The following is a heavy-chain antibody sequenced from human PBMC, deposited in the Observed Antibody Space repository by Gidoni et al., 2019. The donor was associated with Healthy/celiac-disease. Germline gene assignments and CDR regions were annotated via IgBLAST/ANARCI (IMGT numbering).Heavy chain of an antibody. D-gene: IGHD4-17*01. CDR1: GFTFSSYG. CDR2: ISYDGSNK. J-gene: IGHJ4*02. CDR3: ATGGTTVTVDY. Sequence: QVQLVESGGGVVQPGWSLRLPCAASGFTFSSYGMHWVRQAPGKGLEWVAVISYDGSNKYYADSVKGRFTISRDNSKNTLYLQMNSLRAEDTAVYYCATGGTTVTVDYWGQGTLVTVSS. V-gene: IGHV3-30*03.